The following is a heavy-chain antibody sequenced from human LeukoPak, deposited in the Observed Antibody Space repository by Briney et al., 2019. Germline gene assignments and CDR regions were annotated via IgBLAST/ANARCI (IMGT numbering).Heavy chain of an antibody. CDR1: GFSFSSYG. V-gene: IGHV3-33*01. Sequence: QPGRSLRLSCAASGFSFSSYGMHWVRQAPGKGLEWVAVIWYDGSNKYYADSVKGRFTISRDNSKNTLYLQMNSLRAEDTAVYYCARGSYSSSSDDYWGQGTLVTVSS. J-gene: IGHJ4*02. CDR3: ARGSYSSSSDDY. D-gene: IGHD6-6*01. CDR2: IWYDGSNK.